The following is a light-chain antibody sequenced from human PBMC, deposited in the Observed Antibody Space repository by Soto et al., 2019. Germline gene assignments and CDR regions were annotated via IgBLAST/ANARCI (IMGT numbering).Light chain of an antibody. CDR2: DAS. Sequence: EIVLLQSPGTLSLSPVERATLSCRVSQSVGSSLAWYQQKPGQAPRLLIYDASNRATGIPARFSGSGAGTDFTLTINSLEPEDVAVYYCQQRSYLFTFGGGTKVDIK. J-gene: IGKJ4*01. CDR3: QQRSYLFT. CDR1: QSVGSS. V-gene: IGKV3-11*01.